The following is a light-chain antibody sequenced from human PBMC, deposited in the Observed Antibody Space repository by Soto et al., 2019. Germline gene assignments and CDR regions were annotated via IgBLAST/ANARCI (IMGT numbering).Light chain of an antibody. CDR2: DVS. Sequence: QSALTQPASVSGSPGQSITISCTGTSSDIGGYNYVSWYQQHPGKAPQLMIYDVSNRPSGLSNRFSGSKSGNTASLTISGXXAEDAADYYCSSYTTISTVVXGGGTKLTVL. J-gene: IGLJ2*01. CDR3: SSYTTISTVV. CDR1: SSDIGGYNY. V-gene: IGLV2-14*03.